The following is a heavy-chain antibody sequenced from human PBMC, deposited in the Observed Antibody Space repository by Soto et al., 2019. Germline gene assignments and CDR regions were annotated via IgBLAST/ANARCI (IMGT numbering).Heavy chain of an antibody. J-gene: IGHJ4*01. V-gene: IGHV1-69*01. CDR3: ARVKRGYDSGGYHFDY. CDR2: IIPIIATA. CDR1: GGTFSSYA. D-gene: IGHD3-22*01. Sequence: QVQLVQSGAEVKKPGSSVKVSCKASGGTFSSYAISWVRQAPGQGLEWMGGIIPIIATANYAQKFQGRVTITADESTSAAHMELSSLRSEDTAVYYFARVKRGYDSGGYHFDYWGHGNLLTVSS.